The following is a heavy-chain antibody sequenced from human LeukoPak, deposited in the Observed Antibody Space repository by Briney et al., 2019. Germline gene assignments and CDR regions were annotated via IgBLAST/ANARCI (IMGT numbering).Heavy chain of an antibody. J-gene: IGHJ3*01. D-gene: IGHD3-22*01. V-gene: IGHV4-38-2*02. CDR1: GYSISSGFY. CDR2: IFHIGSI. CDR3: ARMAVSYYYDSSTYSPVAFDV. Sequence: SETLSLTCKVSGYSISSGFYWGWIRQSPGEGLEWIATIFHIGSIFYNPSLKGRVSLSVDTSQNQFSLELNSVTAADTAVYYCARMAVSYYYDSSTYSPVAFDVWGQGTMVTVSS.